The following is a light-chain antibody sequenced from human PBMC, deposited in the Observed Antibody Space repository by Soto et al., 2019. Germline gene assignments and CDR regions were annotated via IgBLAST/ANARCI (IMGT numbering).Light chain of an antibody. J-gene: IGKJ5*01. V-gene: IGKV3-11*01. CDR1: QSVSSY. Sequence: EIVLTQSPATLSLSPGERATLSCRASQSVSSYLAWYQQKPGQAPRLLIYDASNRATGIPARFSGSGFGTEFTLTISSLQSEDFAVYYCQQYKNWPLFGQGTRLDIK. CDR3: QQYKNWPL. CDR2: DAS.